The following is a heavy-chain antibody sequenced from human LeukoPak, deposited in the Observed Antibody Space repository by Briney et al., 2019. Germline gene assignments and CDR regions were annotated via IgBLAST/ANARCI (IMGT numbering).Heavy chain of an antibody. CDR1: GFTFSSYS. CDR3: ARGGDSGYDPYFDY. CDR2: ISSSSSYI. Sequence: PGGSLRLSCAASGFTFSSYSINWVRQAPGKGLEWVSSISSSSSYIYYADSVKGRFTISRDNAKNSLYLQMNSLRAEDTAVYYCARGGDSGYDPYFDYWGQGTLVTVSS. J-gene: IGHJ4*02. V-gene: IGHV3-21*01. D-gene: IGHD5-12*01.